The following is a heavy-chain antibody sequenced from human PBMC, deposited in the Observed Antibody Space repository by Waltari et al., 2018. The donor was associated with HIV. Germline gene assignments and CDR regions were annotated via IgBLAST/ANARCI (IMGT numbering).Heavy chain of an antibody. CDR2: ISYYGSNK. Sequence: QVQLVESGGGVVQPGRSLRLSCAASGFTFSNYAMHWVRQAPGKGREWVAVISYYGSNKYYADAVKGRFTISRDNSKNTLYLQMNSLRAEDTAVYYCARDPQYCSSTSCSYYFDYWGQGTLVTVSS. CDR3: ARDPQYCSSTSCSYYFDY. J-gene: IGHJ4*02. V-gene: IGHV3-30-3*01. CDR1: GFTFSNYA. D-gene: IGHD2-2*01.